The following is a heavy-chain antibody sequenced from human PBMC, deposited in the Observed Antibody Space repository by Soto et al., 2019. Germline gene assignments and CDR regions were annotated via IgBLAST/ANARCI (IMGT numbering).Heavy chain of an antibody. D-gene: IGHD3-10*01. CDR1: GYTFTSYA. V-gene: IGHV1-3*01. CDR3: ARALPLYYYGSGSYYNAGENAFDI. CDR2: INAGNGNT. J-gene: IGHJ3*02. Sequence: ASVKVSCKASGYTFTSYAMHWVRQAPGQRLEWMGWINAGNGNTKYSQKFQGRVTITRDTSASTAYMELSSLRSEDTAVYYCARALPLYYYGSGSYYNAGENAFDIWGQGTMVTVSS.